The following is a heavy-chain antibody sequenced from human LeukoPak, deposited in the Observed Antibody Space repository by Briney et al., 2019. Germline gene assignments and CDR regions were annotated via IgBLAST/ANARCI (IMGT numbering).Heavy chain of an antibody. CDR1: GGSISSSSYY. Sequence: SETLSLTCTVSGGSISSSSYYWGWIRQPPGKGLEWIGSIYYSGSTYYNPSLKSRVTISVDTSKNQFSLKLSSVTAADTAVYYCASDPKYSGSYGAFDIWGQGTMVTVSS. V-gene: IGHV4-39*01. CDR2: IYYSGST. D-gene: IGHD1-26*01. J-gene: IGHJ3*02. CDR3: ASDPKYSGSYGAFDI.